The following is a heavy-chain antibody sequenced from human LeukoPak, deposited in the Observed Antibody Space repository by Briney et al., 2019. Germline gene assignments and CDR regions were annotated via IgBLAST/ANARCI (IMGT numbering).Heavy chain of an antibody. D-gene: IGHD2-2*01. V-gene: IGHV3-30*02. Sequence: GGSLRLSCAASGFTFSSYGMHWVRQAPGKGLEWVAFIRYDGSNKYYADSVMGRFTISRDNSKNTLYLQMNSLRTEDTAVFYCAKVRSTYNDYWGQGTLVTVS. J-gene: IGHJ4*02. CDR3: AKVRSTYNDY. CDR1: GFTFSSYG. CDR2: IRYDGSNK.